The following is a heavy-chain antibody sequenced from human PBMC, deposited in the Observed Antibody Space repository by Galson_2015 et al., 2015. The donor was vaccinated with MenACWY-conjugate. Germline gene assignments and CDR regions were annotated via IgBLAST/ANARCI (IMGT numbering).Heavy chain of an antibody. V-gene: IGHV3-48*04. J-gene: IGHJ3*02. CDR1: GFTFSSYS. Sequence: SLRLSCAASGFTFSSYSMNWVRQAPGKGLEWVSYISSSSSTIYYADSVKGRFTISRDNAKNSLYLQMNSLRAEDTAVYYCARVRGGYSNAFDIWGQGTMVTVSS. CDR3: ARVRGGYSNAFDI. CDR2: ISSSSSTI. D-gene: IGHD5-18*01.